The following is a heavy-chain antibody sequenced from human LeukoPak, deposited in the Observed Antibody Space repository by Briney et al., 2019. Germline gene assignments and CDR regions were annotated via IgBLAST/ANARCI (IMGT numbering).Heavy chain of an antibody. Sequence: GGSLRLSCAASGFTFRNYGMHWVRQAPGKGLEWVAVIWYDGSNKYYADSVKGRFTFSRDNSKNTLSLQMDSLRAEDTALYYCARDRGSYYIDFWGQEPRSPSPQ. J-gene: IGHJ4*01. CDR1: GFTFRNYG. D-gene: IGHD1-1*01. CDR3: ARDRGSYYIDF. V-gene: IGHV3-33*01. CDR2: IWYDGSNK.